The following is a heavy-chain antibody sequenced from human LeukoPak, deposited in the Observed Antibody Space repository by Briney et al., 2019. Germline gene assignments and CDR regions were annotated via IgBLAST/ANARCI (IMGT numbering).Heavy chain of an antibody. CDR3: ARALYSYGPLTI. V-gene: IGHV4-61*02. CDR1: GGSISSGSYY. CDR2: IYTSGST. D-gene: IGHD5-18*01. Sequence: SETLSLTCTVSGGSISSGSYYWSWIRQPAGKGLEWIGRIYTSGSTNYNPSLKSRVTMSVDTSKNQFSLKLSSVTAADTAVYYCARALYSYGPLTIWGQGTLVTVSS. J-gene: IGHJ4*02.